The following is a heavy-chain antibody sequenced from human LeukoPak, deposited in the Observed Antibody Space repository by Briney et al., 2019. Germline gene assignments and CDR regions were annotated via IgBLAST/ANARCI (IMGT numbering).Heavy chain of an antibody. J-gene: IGHJ4*02. D-gene: IGHD3-22*01. V-gene: IGHV3-33*06. CDR3: AKDQYYYDSSGYSGMINY. CDR2: IWYDGSNK. Sequence: PGGSLRLSCAASGFTFSSYGMHWVRQAPGKGLEWVAVIWYDGSNKYYADCVKGRFTISRDNSKNTLYLQMNSLRVEDTAVYYCAKDQYYYDSSGYSGMINYWGQGTLVTVSS. CDR1: GFTFSSYG.